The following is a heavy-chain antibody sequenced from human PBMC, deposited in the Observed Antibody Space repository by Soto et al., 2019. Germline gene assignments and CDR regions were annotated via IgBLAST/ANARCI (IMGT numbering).Heavy chain of an antibody. CDR1: GFTFDDYG. J-gene: IGHJ4*02. Sequence: EVQLVESGGGVVRPGGSLRLSCAASGFTFDDYGMSWVRQAPGKGLEWVSGINWNGGSTGYADSVKGRFTLSRDNAQTSLYLPMHSLSAAATALYYCARAGAYCSGGSCYSFDYCGQGTLVTVSS. CDR2: INWNGGST. CDR3: ARAGAYCSGGSCYSFDY. V-gene: IGHV3-20*04. D-gene: IGHD2-15*01.